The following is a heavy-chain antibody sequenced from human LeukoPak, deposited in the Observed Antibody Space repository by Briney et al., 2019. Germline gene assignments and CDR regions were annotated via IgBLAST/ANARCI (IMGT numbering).Heavy chain of an antibody. Sequence: PGGSLRLSCAASGFTFSNYTMNWVRQAPGKGLEWVSYISSRSSTIYYTDSVKGRFTISRDNAKNSLYLQMNSLRAEDTAVYYCAKDLSLFGTKDAFDIWGQGTMVTVSS. J-gene: IGHJ3*02. CDR1: GFTFSNYT. D-gene: IGHD1/OR15-1a*01. CDR2: ISSRSSTI. V-gene: IGHV3-48*01. CDR3: AKDLSLFGTKDAFDI.